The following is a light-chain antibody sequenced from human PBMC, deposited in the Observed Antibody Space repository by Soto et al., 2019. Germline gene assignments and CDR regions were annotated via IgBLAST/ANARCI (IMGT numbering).Light chain of an antibody. V-gene: IGLV2-14*01. J-gene: IGLJ2*01. CDR1: SSDVGNYNY. Sequence: QSALTQPASVSGSPGQSITISCTGTSSDVGNYNYVSWYQQHSGKAPKLMIYEVSKRPSGVSNRFSGSKADKTASLTISGLQAEDEADYYCSSYTSSSTVVFGGGTKLTVL. CDR3: SSYTSSSTVV. CDR2: EVS.